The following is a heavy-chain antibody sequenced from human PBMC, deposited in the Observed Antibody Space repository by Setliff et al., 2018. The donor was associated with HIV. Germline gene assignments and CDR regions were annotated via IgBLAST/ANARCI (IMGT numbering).Heavy chain of an antibody. CDR3: AKDMGGSYYL. CDR1: GFTFSTRA. CDR2: ISGSGGST. V-gene: IGHV3-23*01. D-gene: IGHD1-26*01. J-gene: IGHJ5*02. Sequence: GGSLRVSCAASGFTFSTRAMSWVRQAPGKGLEWVSAISGSGGSTYYADSVKGRFTISRDNSKNTLYLQMNSLRAEDTAVYYCAKDMGGSYYLWGQGTLVTVSS.